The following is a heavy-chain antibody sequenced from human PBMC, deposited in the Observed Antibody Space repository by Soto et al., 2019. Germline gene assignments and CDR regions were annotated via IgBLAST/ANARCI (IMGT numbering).Heavy chain of an antibody. CDR1: GYTFTNHA. J-gene: IGHJ4*02. Sequence: ASVKVSCKASGYTFTNHAIHWVRQAPGQGLEWMGWINAGKGDTKYPQRFQGRVTITRDTSASTAYMELSSLRSEDTAVYYCARGLPLAADYWGQGTLVTVSS. CDR3: ARGLPLAADY. CDR2: INAGKGDT. V-gene: IGHV1-3*01.